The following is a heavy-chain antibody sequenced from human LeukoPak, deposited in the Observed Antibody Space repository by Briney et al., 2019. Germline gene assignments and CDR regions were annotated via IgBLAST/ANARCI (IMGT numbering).Heavy chain of an antibody. J-gene: IGHJ6*02. Sequence: PGGSLRLSCAASGFTFSSYWMHWVRQAPGKGLVWVSRINSDGSSTSYADSVKGRFTISRDNAKNTLYLQMNSLRAEDTAVYYCARARGYPAYYYGMDVWGQGTTVTVSS. D-gene: IGHD3-22*01. CDR3: ARARGYPAYYYGMDV. V-gene: IGHV3-74*01. CDR1: GFTFSSYW. CDR2: INSDGSST.